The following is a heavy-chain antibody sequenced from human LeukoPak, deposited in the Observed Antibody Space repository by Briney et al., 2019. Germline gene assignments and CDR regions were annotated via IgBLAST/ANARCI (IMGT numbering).Heavy chain of an antibody. CDR1: GYSVTSYW. CDR2: IDPSDSYT. D-gene: IGHD4-17*01. CDR3: ARLDYGDDFDY. Sequence: GESLKISCKGSGYSVTSYWISWVRQMPGKGLEWMGRIDPSDSYTNFSPSFQGHVTISADKSISTAYLQWSSLKASDTPMYYCARLDYGDDFDYWGQGTLVTVSS. V-gene: IGHV5-10-1*01. J-gene: IGHJ4*02.